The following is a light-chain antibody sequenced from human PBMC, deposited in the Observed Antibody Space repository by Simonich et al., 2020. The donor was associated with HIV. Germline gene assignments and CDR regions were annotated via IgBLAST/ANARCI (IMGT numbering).Light chain of an antibody. J-gene: IGLJ3*02. Sequence: SYELTQPPSVSVSPGQTASITCSGEKLGDKYACWHQQKPGTSPVLVIYPDGKRPSGIPERFSGSNSRNTATLTIRGTQAMDEADYYCQAWDTSTGVFGGGTKLTVL. CDR2: PDG. V-gene: IGLV3-1*01. CDR3: QAWDTSTGV. CDR1: KLGDKY.